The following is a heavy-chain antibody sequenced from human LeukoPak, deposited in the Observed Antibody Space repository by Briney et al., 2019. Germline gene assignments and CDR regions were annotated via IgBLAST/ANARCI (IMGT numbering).Heavy chain of an antibody. J-gene: IGHJ6*03. CDR1: GFTFSNYW. CDR2: INSDGSST. D-gene: IGHD3-10*01. V-gene: IGHV3-74*01. CDR3: ARGTPMDYYYYYMDV. Sequence: PGGSLRLFCAASGFTFSNYWMQWVRQAPGNGRVGVSRINSDGSSTSYADSVKGRFTISRDNAKNPLYLQMNSLRAEDTAVYYCARGTPMDYYYYYMDVWGKGTTVTVSS.